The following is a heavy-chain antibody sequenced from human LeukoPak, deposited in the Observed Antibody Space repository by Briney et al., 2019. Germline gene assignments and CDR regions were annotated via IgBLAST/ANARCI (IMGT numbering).Heavy chain of an antibody. D-gene: IGHD3-22*01. V-gene: IGHV3-30*02. CDR2: IRYDGSNK. J-gene: IGHJ4*02. CDR3: ARLSSGYNDGIDY. Sequence: GGSLRLSCAASGFTFSSYGMHWVRQAPGKGLEWVAFIRYDGSNKYYADSVKGRFTISRDNAKNSLYLQMNSLRAEDTAVYYCARLSSGYNDGIDYWGQGTLVTVSS. CDR1: GFTFSSYG.